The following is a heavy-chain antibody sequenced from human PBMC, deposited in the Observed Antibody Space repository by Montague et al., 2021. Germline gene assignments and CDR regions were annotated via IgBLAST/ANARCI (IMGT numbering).Heavy chain of an antibody. J-gene: IGHJ4*02. D-gene: IGHD4-17*01. Sequence: SLRLSCSASGFTFSRYWMHWVRQAPGKGLVWVSRINSDGSSTSYADSVKGRFTISRDNAKNTLYLQMNSLRAEDTAVYYCARQATVTTEVGWNYFDYWGQGTLVTASS. CDR2: INSDGSST. CDR3: ARQATVTTEVGWNYFDY. V-gene: IGHV3-74*01. CDR1: GFTFSRYW.